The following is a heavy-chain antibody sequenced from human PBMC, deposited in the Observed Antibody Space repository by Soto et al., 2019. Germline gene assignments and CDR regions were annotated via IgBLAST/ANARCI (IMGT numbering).Heavy chain of an antibody. D-gene: IGHD1-26*01. J-gene: IGHJ6*02. CDR3: ARSIVGATFYYYGMDV. CDR1: GFTVSSNS. Sequence: EVQLVESGGGLIQPGGSLRLSCAASGFTVSSNSMSWVRQAPGKGLEWVSFIYSGGSTYFADSVKGRFTISRDNSKNTLYLQMNSLRAEDTAVYYCARSIVGATFYYYGMDVWGQGTTVTVSS. CDR2: IYSGGST. V-gene: IGHV3-53*01.